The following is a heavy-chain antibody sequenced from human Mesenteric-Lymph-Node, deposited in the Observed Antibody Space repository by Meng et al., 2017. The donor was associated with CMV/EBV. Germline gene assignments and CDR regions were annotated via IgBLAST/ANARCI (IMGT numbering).Heavy chain of an antibody. CDR2: ISGGTT. D-gene: IGHD1-14*01. CDR3: AKDVRTLDAFDV. Sequence: GESLKISCAASGFSSYAMSWVRQAPGKGLEWLSGISGGTTCHAESVKGRFTISRDNSKNTLYLQMNSLRAEDTAVYYCAKDVRTLDAFDVWGQVTMVTVSS. V-gene: IGHV3-23*01. J-gene: IGHJ3*01. CDR1: GFSSYA.